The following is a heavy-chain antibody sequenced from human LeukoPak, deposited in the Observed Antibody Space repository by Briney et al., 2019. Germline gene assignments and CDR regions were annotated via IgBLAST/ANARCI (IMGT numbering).Heavy chain of an antibody. D-gene: IGHD3-16*02. CDR2: IYYSGST. CDR1: GGSISNY. CDR3: ARHSYDYVWGSYRQYNWFDP. Sequence: SETLSLTCTVSGGSISNYWSWIRQPPGKGLEWIGYIYYSGSTNYNPSLKSRVTKSVDTSKNQFSLKLSSVTAADTAVYYCARHSYDYVWGSYRQYNWFDPWGQGTLVTVSS. J-gene: IGHJ5*02. V-gene: IGHV4-59*08.